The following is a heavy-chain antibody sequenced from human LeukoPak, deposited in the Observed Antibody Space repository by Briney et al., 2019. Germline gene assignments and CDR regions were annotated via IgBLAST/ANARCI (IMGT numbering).Heavy chain of an antibody. CDR2: INPNSGGT. Sequence: ASVKVSCKASGYTFTGYYMHWVRQAPGQGLEWMGWINPNSGGTNYAQKFQGRVTMTRDTSISTAYMELSSLRSEETAVYYCARGGQQLVNGWFDPWGQGTLVTVSS. V-gene: IGHV1-2*02. J-gene: IGHJ5*02. D-gene: IGHD6-13*01. CDR1: GYTFTGYY. CDR3: ARGGQQLVNGWFDP.